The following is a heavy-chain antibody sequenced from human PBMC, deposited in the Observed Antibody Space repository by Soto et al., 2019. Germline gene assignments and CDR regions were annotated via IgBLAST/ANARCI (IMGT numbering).Heavy chain of an antibody. Sequence: SETLSLTCAVSGGSISSSNWWSWVRQPPGKGLEWIGEIYHSGSTNYNPSLKSRVTISVDKSKNQFSLKLGSVTSADTAVYYCARIGYCSSTSCRSGHDYYGMDVWGQGTTVTVSS. D-gene: IGHD2-2*01. CDR1: GGSISSSNW. CDR3: ARIGYCSSTSCRSGHDYYGMDV. CDR2: IYHSGST. V-gene: IGHV4-4*02. J-gene: IGHJ6*02.